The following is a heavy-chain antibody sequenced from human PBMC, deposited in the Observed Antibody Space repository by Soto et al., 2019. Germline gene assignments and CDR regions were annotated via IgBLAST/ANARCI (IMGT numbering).Heavy chain of an antibody. Sequence: QVQLMQSGAEVKKTGASVKVSCKASGDTFTEYYIHWVRQAPGQGLEWMGTVNPSGGHTTYAQHFLGRVTMTRDTATSTLYMELTSLTSEDTAVYYCARGGHVVVVTAALDYWGQGTLVTVSS. CDR3: ARGGHVVVVTAALDY. V-gene: IGHV1-46*01. D-gene: IGHD2-21*02. CDR1: GDTFTEYY. J-gene: IGHJ4*02. CDR2: VNPSGGHT.